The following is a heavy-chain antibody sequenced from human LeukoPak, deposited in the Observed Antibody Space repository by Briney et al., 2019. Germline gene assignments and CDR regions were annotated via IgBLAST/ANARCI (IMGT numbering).Heavy chain of an antibody. D-gene: IGHD5-18*01. V-gene: IGHV1-46*01. CDR2: INPSGSST. CDR3: ARDGALGYSYEYYMDV. CDR1: GYTFTSYY. J-gene: IGHJ6*03. Sequence: ASVKVSCKASGYTFTSYYMHWVRQAPGQGLEWMGLINPSGSSTSYAQKFQGRLSLTRDMSTSTDYMELSSLRSEDTAVYYCARDGALGYSYEYYMDVWGKGTTVTISS.